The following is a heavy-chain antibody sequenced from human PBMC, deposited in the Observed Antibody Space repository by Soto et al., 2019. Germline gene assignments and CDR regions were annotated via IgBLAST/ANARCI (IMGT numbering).Heavy chain of an antibody. J-gene: IGHJ5*02. V-gene: IGHV4-59*08. CDR1: GDSISPYH. D-gene: IGHD2-15*01. Sequence: PSETLSITCTVSGDSISPYHWSWIRPPPRKGLEWVGYIYYAGTTSYNPSLKSRVTISLETSKSQFSLRLSSVSAADPAVYFCARLGKYCQSLDPCGPGSLVIVSS. CDR2: IYYAGTT. CDR3: ARLGKYCQSLDP.